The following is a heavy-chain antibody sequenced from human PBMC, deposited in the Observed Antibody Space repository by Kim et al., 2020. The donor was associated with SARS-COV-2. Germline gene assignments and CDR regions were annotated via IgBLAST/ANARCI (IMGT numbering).Heavy chain of an antibody. CDR1: GGSISSGGYY. Sequence: SETLSLTCTVSGGSISSGGYYWSWIRQHPGKGLEWIGYIYYSGSTYYNPSLKSRVTISVDTSKNQFSLKLSSVTAADTAVYYCASSVEEDSWLDPLGVYWGQGTLVTVSS. CDR2: IYYSGST. CDR3: ASSVEEDSWLDPLGVY. V-gene: IGHV4-31*03. J-gene: IGHJ4*02. D-gene: IGHD6-19*01.